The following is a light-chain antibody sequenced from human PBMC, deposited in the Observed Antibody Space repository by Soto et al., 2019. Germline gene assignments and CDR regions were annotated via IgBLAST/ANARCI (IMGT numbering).Light chain of an antibody. CDR3: SLYTSDNAYV. Sequence: QSALTQPPSVSGSPGQSVTISCTGTSTDFVSYNLVSWYQQPPGTAPKLMIYEVSKRPSGVPDRFSGSKSGNTASLTISGLQAADEADYSCSLYTSDNAYVFGTGTKVTVL. J-gene: IGLJ1*01. V-gene: IGLV2-18*01. CDR1: STDFVSYNL. CDR2: EVS.